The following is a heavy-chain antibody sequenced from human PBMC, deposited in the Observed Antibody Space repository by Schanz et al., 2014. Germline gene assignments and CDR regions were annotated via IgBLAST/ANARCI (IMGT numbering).Heavy chain of an antibody. CDR3: ARDRVSFVRGPLGVD. CDR2: ISGYNGDT. Sequence: QVQLVQSGVEVKRPGASVRVSCKASGYSFTDYAIHWVRQAPGQGLEWMGWISGYNGDTNYAPKFQDRVTMTTDTATGITSLELRNLKSDDTAVHYCARDRVSFVRGPLGVDWGQGTQVIVSS. D-gene: IGHD3-10*01. V-gene: IGHV1-18*01. J-gene: IGHJ4*02. CDR1: GYSFTDYA.